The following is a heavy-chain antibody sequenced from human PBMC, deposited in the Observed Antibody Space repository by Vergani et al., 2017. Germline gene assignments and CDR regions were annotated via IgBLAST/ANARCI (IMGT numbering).Heavy chain of an antibody. Sequence: VQLVESGGGVVQPGRSLRLSCAASGFTFSSYAMHWVRQAPGKGLEWVAVISYDGSNKYYADSVKGRFTISRDNSKNTLYLQMNSLRAEDTAVYYCARAPNGDGGFFDYWGQGTLVTVSS. V-gene: IGHV3-30-3*01. CDR1: GFTFSSYA. J-gene: IGHJ4*02. CDR3: ARAPNGDGGFFDY. CDR2: ISYDGSNK. D-gene: IGHD4-17*01.